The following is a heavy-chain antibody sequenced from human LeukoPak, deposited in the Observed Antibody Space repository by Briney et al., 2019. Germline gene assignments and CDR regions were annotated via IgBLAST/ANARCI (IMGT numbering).Heavy chain of an antibody. CDR3: ARVYYDILTGYYMDY. Sequence: GASVKVSCKASGGTFSSYAISWVRQAPGQGLEWMGRIIPILSIANYAQKFQGRVTITADKSTSTAYMELSSLRSEDTAVYYCARVYYDILTGYYMDYWGQGTLVTVSS. V-gene: IGHV1-69*04. J-gene: IGHJ4*02. CDR1: GGTFSSYA. D-gene: IGHD3-9*01. CDR2: IIPILSIA.